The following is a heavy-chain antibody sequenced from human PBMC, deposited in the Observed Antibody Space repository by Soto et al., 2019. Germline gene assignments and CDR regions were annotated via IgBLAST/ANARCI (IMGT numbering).Heavy chain of an antibody. Sequence: PSETLSLTCTVSGGSISSGGYYWSWIRQHPGKGLEWIGYIYYSGSTYYNPSLKSRVTISVDTSKNQFSLKLSSVTAADTAVYYCARYVETRYYYYGVDVWGQEDTVTVS. CDR1: GGSISSGGYY. V-gene: IGHV4-31*03. CDR2: IYYSGST. D-gene: IGHD3-16*01. J-gene: IGHJ6*02. CDR3: ARYVETRYYYYGVDV.